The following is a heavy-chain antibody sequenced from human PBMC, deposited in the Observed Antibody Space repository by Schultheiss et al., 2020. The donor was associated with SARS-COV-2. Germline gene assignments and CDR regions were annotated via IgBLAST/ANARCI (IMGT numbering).Heavy chain of an antibody. V-gene: IGHV3-33*01. CDR1: GFTFSSYG. D-gene: IGHD3-10*01. CDR2: IWYDGSNK. J-gene: IGHJ6*02. CDR3: ARDRSLWFDKAYYYYGMDV. Sequence: GSLRLSCAASGFTFSSYGMHWVRQAPGKGLEWVAVIWYDGSNKYYADSVKGRFTISRDNSKNTLYLQMNSLRAEDTAVYYCARDRSLWFDKAYYYYGMDVWGQGTTVTVSS.